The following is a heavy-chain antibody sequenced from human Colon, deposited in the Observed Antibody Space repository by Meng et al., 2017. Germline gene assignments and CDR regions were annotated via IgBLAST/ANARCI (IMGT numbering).Heavy chain of an antibody. CDR1: GGSLSSDTYY. J-gene: IGHJ5*02. CDR3: ARGLNEGGLAHNWFDP. Sequence: QGQWDGSGPGLWKPSPNLSLTCTVSGGSLSSDTYYWTWSRQDPGKGLEWIGIINHSGSTYYNPSLKSRVTMSLDTSKQQFSLKLISVTAADTAVYFCARGLNEGGLAHNWFDPWGQGTLVTVSS. CDR2: INHSGST. D-gene: IGHD1-1*01. V-gene: IGHV4-31*03.